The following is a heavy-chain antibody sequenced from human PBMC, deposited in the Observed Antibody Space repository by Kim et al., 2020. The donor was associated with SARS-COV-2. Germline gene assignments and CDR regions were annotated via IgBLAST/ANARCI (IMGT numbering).Heavy chain of an antibody. Sequence: ASVKVSCKASGYTFTSYDINWVRQATGQGLEWMGWMNPNSGNTGYAQKLQGRVTMTRNTSISTAYMELSILRSEDTAGYYCATPTLRITIFGVVITSYAFDIWGQGTMVTVSS. J-gene: IGHJ3*02. CDR1: GYTFTSYD. D-gene: IGHD3-3*01. V-gene: IGHV1-8*01. CDR3: ATPTLRITIFGVVITSYAFDI. CDR2: MNPNSGNT.